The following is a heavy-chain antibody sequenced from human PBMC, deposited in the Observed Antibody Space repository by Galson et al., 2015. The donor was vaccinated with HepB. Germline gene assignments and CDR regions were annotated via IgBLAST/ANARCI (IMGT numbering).Heavy chain of an antibody. Sequence: SLRLSCAASGFTFDDYAMNWVRQAPGKGLEWVSGISWNGGSIGYADSVKGRFTISRDNAKNSHYLQMNSLRVEDTALYYCAKDWYGSPRSIDYWGQGTLVTVSS. J-gene: IGHJ4*02. D-gene: IGHD4-17*01. CDR3: AKDWYGSPRSIDY. V-gene: IGHV3-9*01. CDR1: GFTFDDYA. CDR2: ISWNGGSI.